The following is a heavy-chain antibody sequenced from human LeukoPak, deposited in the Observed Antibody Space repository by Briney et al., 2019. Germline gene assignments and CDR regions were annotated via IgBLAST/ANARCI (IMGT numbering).Heavy chain of an antibody. CDR1: GGSISSSNW. Sequence: PSGTLSLTCAVSGGSISSSNWWSWVRQPPGKGLEWIGEIYHSGSTNYNPSLKSRVTISVDKSKNQFSLKLSSVTAADTAVYYCARGLEGGTPSSTEYYFDYWGQGTLVTVSS. V-gene: IGHV4-4*02. D-gene: IGHD6-13*01. CDR2: IYHSGST. J-gene: IGHJ4*02. CDR3: ARGLEGGTPSSTEYYFDY.